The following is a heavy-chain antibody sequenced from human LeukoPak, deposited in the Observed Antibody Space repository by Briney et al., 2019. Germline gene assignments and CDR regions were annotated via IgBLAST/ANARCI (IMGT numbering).Heavy chain of an antibody. Sequence: GGSLRLSCATSGFSFDDYGITWVRQIPGKGLEWVSGISWSGGGTGYADSVKGRFAISGDNAKNSVYLQMNSLRAEDTAIYHCARASPRQNRGRRIFSFYYMDVWGEGTTVTVSS. CDR2: ISWSGGGT. V-gene: IGHV3-20*01. CDR1: GFSFDDYG. CDR3: ARASPRQNRGRRIFSFYYMDV. D-gene: IGHD1-14*01. J-gene: IGHJ6*03.